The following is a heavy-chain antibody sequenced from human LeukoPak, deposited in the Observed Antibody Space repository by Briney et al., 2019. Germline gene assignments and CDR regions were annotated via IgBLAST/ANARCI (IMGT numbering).Heavy chain of an antibody. J-gene: IGHJ3*02. D-gene: IGHD5-18*01. CDR1: GFTFSSYD. V-gene: IGHV3-13*04. CDR3: ARGSDTAMVSDAFDI. Sequence: GGSLRLSCAASGFTFSSYDMHWARHATGKGLEWVSAIGTAGDTYYPGSVKGRFTISRENAKNSLYLQMNSLRAGDTAVYYCARGSDTAMVSDAFDIWGQGPIVSVSS. CDR2: IGTAGDT.